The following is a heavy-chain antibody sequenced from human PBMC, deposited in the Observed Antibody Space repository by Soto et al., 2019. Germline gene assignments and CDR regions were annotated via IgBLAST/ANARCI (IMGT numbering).Heavy chain of an antibody. D-gene: IGHD3-22*01. CDR1: GFTFSSYA. Sequence: HPGGSLRLSCAASGFTFSSYAMHWVRQAPGKGLEWVAVISYDGSNKYYADSVKGRFTISRDNSKNTLYLQMNSLRAEDTAVYYCARDAGYYDSSGYYLSDYFDYWGQGTLVTVSS. CDR3: ARDAGYYDSSGYYLSDYFDY. V-gene: IGHV3-30-3*01. CDR2: ISYDGSNK. J-gene: IGHJ4*02.